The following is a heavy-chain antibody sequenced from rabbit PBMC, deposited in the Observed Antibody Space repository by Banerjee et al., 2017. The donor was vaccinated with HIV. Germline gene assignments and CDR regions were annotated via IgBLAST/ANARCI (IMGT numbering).Heavy chain of an antibody. J-gene: IGHJ4*01. CDR2: IDPVFGST. CDR1: GFDFSSYG. D-gene: IGHD6-1*01. Sequence: QEQLVESGGGLVQPGGSLKLSCKASGFDFSSYGVSWVRQAPGKGLEWIGYIDPVFGSTYYASWVNGRFTISSHNAQNTLYLQLNSLTAADTATYFCVRWTYGYAGYAYYFNLWGQGTLVTVS. V-gene: IGHV1S47*01. CDR3: VRWTYGYAGYAYYFNL.